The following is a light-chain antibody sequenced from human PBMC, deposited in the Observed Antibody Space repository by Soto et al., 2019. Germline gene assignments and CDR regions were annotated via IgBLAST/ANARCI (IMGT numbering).Light chain of an antibody. CDR2: AAS. CDR3: QQSYSSPWT. Sequence: LQMTQSPSSLSASVGDSVTIAWRASESISTYLNWYQQKAGKAPKLLLYAASTLQSGVPSRFSGSGSGTEFTLTISSLQPEDFAIYSCQQSYSSPWTFGQGTKVDIK. J-gene: IGKJ1*01. CDR1: ESISTY. V-gene: IGKV1-39*01.